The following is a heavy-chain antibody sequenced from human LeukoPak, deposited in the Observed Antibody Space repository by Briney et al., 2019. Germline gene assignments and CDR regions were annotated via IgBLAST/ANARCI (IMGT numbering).Heavy chain of an antibody. CDR1: GFTFDDYA. Sequence: SLRLSCAASGFTFDDYAMHWVRQAPGKGLEWVGFIRSKAYGGTTEYAASVKGRFTISRDDSKSIAYLQMNSLKTEDTAVYYCTRERPVLYYYYYMDVWGKGTTVTVSS. D-gene: IGHD2-15*01. CDR2: IRSKAYGGTT. J-gene: IGHJ6*03. CDR3: TRERPVLYYYYYMDV. V-gene: IGHV3-49*04.